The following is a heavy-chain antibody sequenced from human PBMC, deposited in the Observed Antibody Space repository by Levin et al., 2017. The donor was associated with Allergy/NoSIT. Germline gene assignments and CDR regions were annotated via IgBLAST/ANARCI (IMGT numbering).Heavy chain of an antibody. J-gene: IGHJ4*02. D-gene: IGHD2-15*01. Sequence: ASVKVSCKASGYTFTSYYMHWVRQAPGQGLEWMGIINPSGGSTSYAQKFQGRVTMTRDTSTSTVYMELSSLRSEDTAVYYCAREVVQEGVVAATNYWGQGTLVTVSS. CDR2: INPSGGST. CDR3: AREVVQEGVVAATNY. V-gene: IGHV1-46*01. CDR1: GYTFTSYY.